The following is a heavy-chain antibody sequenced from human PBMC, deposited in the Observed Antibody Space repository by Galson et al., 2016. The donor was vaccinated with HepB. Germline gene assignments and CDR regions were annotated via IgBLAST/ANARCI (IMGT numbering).Heavy chain of an antibody. CDR3: GRAGGFEGIDV. CDR1: GFTLSTYW. CDR2: IKEDGTEQ. V-gene: IGHV3-7*01. J-gene: IGHJ6*02. Sequence: SLRLSCAASGFTLSTYWMSWVRHTPRKGLEWVAIIKEDGTEQYYVDSVKGRFTISRDNAKNSLFLQMNSLRAEDTAQYYCGRAGGFEGIDVWGQGTTVTVSS. D-gene: IGHD1-14*01.